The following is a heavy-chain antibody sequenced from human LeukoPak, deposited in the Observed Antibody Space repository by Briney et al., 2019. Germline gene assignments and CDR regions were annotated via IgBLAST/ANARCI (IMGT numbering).Heavy chain of an antibody. CDR2: IYYSGST. V-gene: IGHV4-39*07. CDR1: GGSISSSSYY. D-gene: IGHD6-13*01. J-gene: IGHJ4*02. Sequence: PSETLSLTCTVSGGSISSSSYYWGWIRQPPGKGLEWIGSIYYSGSTYYNPSLKSRVTISVDTSKNQFSLKLSSVTAADTAVYYCARAAAWPNLVDYWGQGTLVTVSS. CDR3: ARAAAWPNLVDY.